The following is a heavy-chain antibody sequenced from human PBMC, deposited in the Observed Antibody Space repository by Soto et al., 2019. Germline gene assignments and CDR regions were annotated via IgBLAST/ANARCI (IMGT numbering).Heavy chain of an antibody. D-gene: IGHD5-18*01. CDR3: ARDYSYLFDY. J-gene: IGHJ4*02. CDR2: IKKDGSEK. CDR1: GFTFSNCW. Sequence: EVQLVESGGGLVQPGGSLRLSCAASGFTFSNCWMSWVRQAPGKGLEWVANIKKDGSEKYYVDSVKGRFTISRDNAKNSLYLQMNSLRAEDTAVYYCARDYSYLFDYWGQGTLVTVSS. V-gene: IGHV3-7*01.